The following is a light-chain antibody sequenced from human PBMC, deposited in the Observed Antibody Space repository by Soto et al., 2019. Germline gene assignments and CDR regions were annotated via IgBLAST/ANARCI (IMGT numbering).Light chain of an antibody. CDR1: QSIGNW. Sequence: DIQMTQSPSTLSASMGERVTITCRASQSIGNWLAWYQQKPGKAPKLLIYKASTLVTRVPSRFSGSGSGTHFTLTISSLQPDDFATYYCQQYKDYVYTFGQGTKVESK. J-gene: IGKJ2*01. CDR3: QQYKDYVYT. V-gene: IGKV1-5*03. CDR2: KAS.